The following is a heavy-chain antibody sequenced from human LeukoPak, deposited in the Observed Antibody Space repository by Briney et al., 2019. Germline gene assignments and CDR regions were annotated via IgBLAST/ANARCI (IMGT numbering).Heavy chain of an antibody. Sequence: ATVKVSCKVSGYTLTELSMHWVRQAPGKGLEWMGGFDPEDGETIYAQKFQGRVTMTEDTSTDTAYMELSSLRSEDTAVYYCATALPGTTPPFDYWGQGTLVTVSS. J-gene: IGHJ4*02. CDR3: ATALPGTTPPFDY. D-gene: IGHD1-7*01. V-gene: IGHV1-24*01. CDR1: GYTLTELS. CDR2: FDPEDGET.